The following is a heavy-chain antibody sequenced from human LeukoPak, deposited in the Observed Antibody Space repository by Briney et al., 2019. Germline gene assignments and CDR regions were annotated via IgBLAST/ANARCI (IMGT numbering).Heavy chain of an antibody. CDR3: AKGKSLPHYYYYGMDV. J-gene: IGHJ6*02. CDR1: GFTFSTSA. V-gene: IGHV3-23*01. CDR2: IGGSGDTT. Sequence: GGSLRLSCAASGFTFSTSAMNWVRQAPGKGLEWVSVIGGSGDTTYYADSVRGRFTISRDNYKNTLYLQMNSLTAEDTAIYYCAKGKSLPHYYYYGMDVWGQGTTVTASS.